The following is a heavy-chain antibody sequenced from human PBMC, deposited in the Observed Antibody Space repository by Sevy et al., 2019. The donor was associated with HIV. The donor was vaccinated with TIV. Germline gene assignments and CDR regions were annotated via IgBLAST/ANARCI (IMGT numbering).Heavy chain of an antibody. J-gene: IGHJ4*02. CDR3: ARDRIAAAGGHFDY. CDR1: GGSVSSGDYY. D-gene: IGHD6-13*01. CDR2: VSYIVST. V-gene: IGHV4-61*08. Sequence: SETLSLTCAVSGGSVSSGDYYWSWIRQPPGKGLEWIGYVSYIVSTNYSPSLKSRLTISVDTSRNQFSLKLNSVTAADTAVYYCARDRIAAAGGHFDYWGQGILVTVSS.